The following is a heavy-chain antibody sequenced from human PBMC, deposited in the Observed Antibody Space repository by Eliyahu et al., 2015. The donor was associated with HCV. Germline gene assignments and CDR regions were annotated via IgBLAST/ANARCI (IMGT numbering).Heavy chain of an antibody. V-gene: IGHV4-39*01. D-gene: IGHD3-3*01. Sequence: QLQLQESGPGLVKPSETLSLTCSVSGGPIXSPSYYWGWVRQPPGKGLEWIGTIYSTGTTYSNPSLKSRVTISVDTAKNQGSLRVSSVTAADTAVYFCARGSTVTTAPYYYYGMDVWGQGTTVTVSS. CDR3: ARGSTVTTAPYYYYGMDV. CDR2: IYSTGTT. J-gene: IGHJ6*02. CDR1: GGPIXSPSYY.